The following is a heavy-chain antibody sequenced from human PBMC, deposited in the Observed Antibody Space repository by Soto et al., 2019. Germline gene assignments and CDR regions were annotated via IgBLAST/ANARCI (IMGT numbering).Heavy chain of an antibody. CDR1: GGTFSSYA. CDR3: ARQGLRIVGFDP. V-gene: IGHV1-69*12. Sequence: QVQLVQSGAEVKKPGSSVKVSCKASGGTFSSYAISWVRQAPGQGLEWMGGIIPIFGTASYAQKFQGRVTITADESTGTAYMDLSSLRSEDTAVYYCARQGLRIVGFDPWDQGTLVTVSS. CDR2: IIPIFGTA. D-gene: IGHD1-26*01. J-gene: IGHJ5*02.